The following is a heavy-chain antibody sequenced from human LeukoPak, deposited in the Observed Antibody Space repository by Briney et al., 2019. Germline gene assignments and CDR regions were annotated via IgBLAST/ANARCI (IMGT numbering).Heavy chain of an antibody. V-gene: IGHV3-30*18. CDR2: ISYDGSNK. Sequence: HSGGSLRLSCAASGFTFSSYCMHWVRQAPGKGLEWVAVISYDGSNKYYADSVRGRFTISRDNSKNTLYLQMNSVRAEDTAVYYCAKDPTSSGWWLFDYWGQGTLVTVSS. CDR1: GFTFSSYC. CDR3: AKDPTSSGWWLFDY. D-gene: IGHD6-19*01. J-gene: IGHJ4*02.